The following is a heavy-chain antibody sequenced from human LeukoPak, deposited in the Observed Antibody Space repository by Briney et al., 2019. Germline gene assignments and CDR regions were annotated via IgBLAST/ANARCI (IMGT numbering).Heavy chain of an antibody. V-gene: IGHV4-31*11. CDR1: GGSFSSASYY. CDR2: ICYSGIT. D-gene: IGHD4-17*01. J-gene: IGHJ4*02. Sequence: SETLSLTCAVYGGSFSSASYYWAWIRQHPGKGLEWIGYICYSGITYYNPSLKSRITISVDTSKNQFSLNLNSVTAADTAVYYCARKKDNGDYHIDYWGQGTLVTVSS. CDR3: ARKKDNGDYHIDY.